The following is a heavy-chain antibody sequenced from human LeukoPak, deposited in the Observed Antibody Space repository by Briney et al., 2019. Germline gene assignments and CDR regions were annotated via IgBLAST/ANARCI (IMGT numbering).Heavy chain of an antibody. Sequence: SETLSLTCAVSGGSFSGYYWSWIRQPPGKGLEWIGEINHSGSTNYNPSLKSRVTISVDTSKNQSSLKLSSVTAADTAVYYCARRRTLDYWGQGTLVTVSS. V-gene: IGHV4-34*01. CDR3: ARRRTLDY. CDR2: INHSGST. J-gene: IGHJ4*02. CDR1: GGSFSGYY.